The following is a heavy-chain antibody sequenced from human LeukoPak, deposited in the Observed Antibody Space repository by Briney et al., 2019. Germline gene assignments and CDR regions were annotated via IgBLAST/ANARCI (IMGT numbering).Heavy chain of an antibody. V-gene: IGHV3-53*01. Sequence: PGGSLRLSCAASGFTVSSNYMSWVRQAPGKGLEWVSVIYSGGSSYYADSVKGRFTISRDNSKNTLYLQMNSLRAEDTAVYYCAREGSSWYGSDYYGMDVWGQGTTVTVSS. CDR3: AREGSSWYGSDYYGMDV. D-gene: IGHD6-13*01. CDR2: IYSGGSS. J-gene: IGHJ6*02. CDR1: GFTVSSNY.